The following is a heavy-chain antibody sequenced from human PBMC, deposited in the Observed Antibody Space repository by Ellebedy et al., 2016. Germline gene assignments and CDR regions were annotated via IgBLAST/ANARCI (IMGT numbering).Heavy chain of an antibody. D-gene: IGHD6-19*01. CDR1: GGSISSGDYY. Sequence: SETLSLTXTVSGGSISSGDYYWSWIRQPPGKGLEWIGYIYYSGSTYYNPSLKSRVTISVDTSKNQFSLKLSSVTAADTAVYYCARLSSGPLRVYYGIDVWGQGTTVTVSS. J-gene: IGHJ6*02. CDR3: ARLSSGPLRVYYGIDV. CDR2: IYYSGST. V-gene: IGHV4-30-4*01.